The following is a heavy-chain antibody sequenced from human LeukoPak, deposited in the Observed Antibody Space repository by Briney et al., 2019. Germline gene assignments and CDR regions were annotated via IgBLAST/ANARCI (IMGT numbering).Heavy chain of an antibody. CDR2: IYTSEST. CDR1: GVSISSYY. J-gene: IGHJ5*02. Sequence: SENLSLTCTVSGVSISSYYWSWLRQPAGKGLEWIGRIYTSESTNYNPSLKSRVTMSVDTSKNQFSLKLSSVTAADTAVYYCARDSGYSGYDYTAVAGTWWFDPWGQGTLVTVSS. D-gene: IGHD5-12*01. V-gene: IGHV4-4*07. CDR3: ARDSGYSGYDYTAVAGTWWFDP.